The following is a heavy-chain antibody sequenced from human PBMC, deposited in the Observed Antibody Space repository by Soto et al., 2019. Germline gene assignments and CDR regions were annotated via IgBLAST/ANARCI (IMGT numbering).Heavy chain of an antibody. V-gene: IGHV3-74*01. D-gene: IGHD6-13*01. CDR1: GFTFSSYW. Sequence: EVQLVESGGGLVQPGGSLRLSCAASGFTFSSYWMHWVRQAPGKGLVWVSRMNSDGSSITYADSVKGRFPISRDSAKNTMYLQVHSLRAEDTAVYYCAREIATSGLYYFDYWGQGTLVTVSS. CDR2: MNSDGSSI. CDR3: AREIATSGLYYFDY. J-gene: IGHJ4*02.